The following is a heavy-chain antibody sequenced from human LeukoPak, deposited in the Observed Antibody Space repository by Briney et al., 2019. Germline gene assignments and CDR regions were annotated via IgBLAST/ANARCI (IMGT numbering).Heavy chain of an antibody. D-gene: IGHD5-24*01. CDR3: ATDSGYNTFDI. CDR2: MNPDGTEK. V-gene: IGHV3-7*01. Sequence: GGSLRLSCAASGFTFSKSWMNWIRQAPGKGLEWVASMNPDGTEKYCEDSVKGRFAISRDNAKRSLYLDMNSLRVEDTAVYHCATDSGYNTFDIWGQGTMVTVSS. J-gene: IGHJ3*02. CDR1: GFTFSKSW.